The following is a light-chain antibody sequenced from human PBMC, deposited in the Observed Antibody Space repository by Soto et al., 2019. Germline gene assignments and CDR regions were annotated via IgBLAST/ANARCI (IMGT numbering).Light chain of an antibody. CDR3: SSYTTSSTRV. Sequence: QSVLTQPASVSGSPGQSITISCTGTSSDVGAYDYVSWYQQHPDKAPKLMIYEVSYRPSGVSNRFSGSKSVNTATLTISVLQAEDEADYYCSSYTTSSTRVFGTGTKVTVL. CDR2: EVS. J-gene: IGLJ1*01. V-gene: IGLV2-14*03. CDR1: SSDVGAYDY.